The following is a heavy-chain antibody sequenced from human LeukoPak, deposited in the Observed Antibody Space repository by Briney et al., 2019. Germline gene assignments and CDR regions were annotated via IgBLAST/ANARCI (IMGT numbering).Heavy chain of an antibody. V-gene: IGHV3-53*01. CDR1: GFTVSSNY. CDR2: IYSGGST. CDR3: ARVQSYYDSSGYTRTMDV. J-gene: IGHJ6*03. D-gene: IGHD3-22*01. Sequence: GGSLRLSCAASGFTVSSNYMSWVRQAPGKGLEWVSVIYSGGSTYYADSVKGRFTISRDNSKNTLYPQMNSLRAEDTAVYYCARVQSYYDSSGYTRTMDVWGKGTTVTVSS.